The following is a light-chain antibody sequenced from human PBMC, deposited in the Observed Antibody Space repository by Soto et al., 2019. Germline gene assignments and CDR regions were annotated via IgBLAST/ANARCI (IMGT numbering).Light chain of an antibody. J-gene: IGKJ1*01. CDR1: QSVSGSY. CDR2: GAS. Sequence: EIVLTQSPATLSLSPGEIATLSCRASQSVSGSYLAWYQQKPGQAPRLLIYGASSRATGIPDRFSGSGSGTDFTLTITRLEPEDFAMYYCQQYGGSPGTFGQGTKVDI. CDR3: QQYGGSPGT. V-gene: IGKV3-20*01.